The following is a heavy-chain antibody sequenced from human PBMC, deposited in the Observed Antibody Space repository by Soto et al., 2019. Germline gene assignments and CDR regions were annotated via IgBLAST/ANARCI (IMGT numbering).Heavy chain of an antibody. J-gene: IGHJ6*02. D-gene: IGHD2-2*02. CDR3: ARDSYQLLYRPPYYYYYGMDV. CDR1: GFTFSSYG. V-gene: IGHV3-33*01. Sequence: QVQLVESGGGVVQPGRSLRLSCAASGFTFSSYGMHWVRQAPGKGLEWVAVIWYDGSNKYYADSVKGRFTISRDNSKNTLYLQMNSLRAEDTAVYYCARDSYQLLYRPPYYYYYGMDVWGQGTTVTVSS. CDR2: IWYDGSNK.